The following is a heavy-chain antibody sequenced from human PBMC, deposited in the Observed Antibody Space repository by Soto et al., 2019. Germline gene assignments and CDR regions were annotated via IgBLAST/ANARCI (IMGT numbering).Heavy chain of an antibody. CDR1: GFTVRSDY. CDR2: ISYDGSYQ. Sequence: HPVGSLRLSCAASGFTVRSDYMSWVRQAPGKGLEWVAVISYDGSYQYYSDSVKGRFTISRDNSKNTLNLQMNSLRVEDSAMYYCAQDGRSGSVTRPDHWGQGTLVTVSS. V-gene: IGHV3-30*18. D-gene: IGHD1-26*01. CDR3: AQDGRSGSVTRPDH. J-gene: IGHJ4*02.